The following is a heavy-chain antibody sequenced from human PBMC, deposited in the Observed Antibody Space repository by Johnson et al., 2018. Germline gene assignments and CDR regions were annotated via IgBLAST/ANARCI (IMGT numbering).Heavy chain of an antibody. V-gene: IGHV1-69*01. D-gene: IGHD6-25*01. Sequence: QVRLGESEAEVKEPRSSVRIWCQASGGTFNNFALHWVRQAPEQGLEWMGGVIPIFATGKYAQKVQGRGTITADESKSTTYLERWSLDFDETAVYYCATGQSRGCDNTFYSWGQGTAVTVSS. CDR1: GGTFNNFA. CDR2: VIPIFATG. J-gene: IGHJ3*02. CDR3: ATGQSRGCDNTFYS.